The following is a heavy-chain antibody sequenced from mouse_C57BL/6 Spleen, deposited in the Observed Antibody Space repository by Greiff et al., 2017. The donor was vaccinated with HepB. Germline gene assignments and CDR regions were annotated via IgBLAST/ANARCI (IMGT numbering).Heavy chain of an antibody. CDR1: GYTFTDYN. CDR3: ARGGDYYGSSPWFAY. D-gene: IGHD1-1*01. V-gene: IGHV1-18*01. Sequence: EVMLVESGPELVKPGASVKIPCKASGYTFTDYNMDWVKQSHGKSLEWIGDINPNNGGTIYNQKFKGKATLTVDKSSSTAYMELRSLTSEDTAVYYCARGGDYYGSSPWFAYWGQGTLVTVSA. J-gene: IGHJ3*01. CDR2: INPNNGGT.